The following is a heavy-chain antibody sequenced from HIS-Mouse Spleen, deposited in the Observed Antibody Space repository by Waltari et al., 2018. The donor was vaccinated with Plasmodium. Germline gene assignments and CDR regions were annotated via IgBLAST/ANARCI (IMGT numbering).Heavy chain of an antibody. D-gene: IGHD6-19*01. J-gene: IGHJ5*02. CDR1: GGTFSSYA. V-gene: IGHV1-69*04. CDR3: ARDSIAVAGHWFDP. Sequence: QVQLVQSGAEVKKPGSSVKVSCKASGGTFSSYAISWVRQAPGQGLEWMGRIIPILGIANYAQKDQGRVTITADKSTSTAYMELSSLRSEDTAVYYCARDSIAVAGHWFDPWGQGTLVTVSS. CDR2: IIPILGIA.